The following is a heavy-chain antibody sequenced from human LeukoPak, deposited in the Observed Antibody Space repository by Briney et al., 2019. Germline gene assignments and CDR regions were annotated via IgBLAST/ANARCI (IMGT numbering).Heavy chain of an antibody. Sequence: SETLSLTCTVSGGSISSYYWSWIRRPAGKGLEWIGRIYTSGSTNYNPSLKSRVTIPVDTSKNQFSLKLSSVTAADTAVYYCASGRYYYGSGSFDYWGQGTLVTVSS. J-gene: IGHJ4*02. D-gene: IGHD3-10*01. CDR2: IYTSGST. CDR1: GGSISSYY. CDR3: ASGRYYYGSGSFDY. V-gene: IGHV4-4*07.